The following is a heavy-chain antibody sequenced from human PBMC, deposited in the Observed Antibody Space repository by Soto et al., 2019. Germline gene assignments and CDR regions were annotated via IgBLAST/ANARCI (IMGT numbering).Heavy chain of an antibody. Sequence: QVQLVESGGGVVQPGRPLRLSCAASGFTFSSYGMHWVRQAPGKGLEWVAVIWYDGSNKYYADSLKGRFTISRDNSKNTLDLQMNSLRAEDTAVYYCARSHVYSSSFLDYWGQGTLVTVSS. CDR2: IWYDGSNK. V-gene: IGHV3-33*01. J-gene: IGHJ4*02. CDR3: ARSHVYSSSFLDY. D-gene: IGHD6-6*01. CDR1: GFTFSSYG.